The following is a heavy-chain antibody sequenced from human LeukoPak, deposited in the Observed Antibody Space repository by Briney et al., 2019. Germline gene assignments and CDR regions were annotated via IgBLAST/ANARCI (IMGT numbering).Heavy chain of an antibody. CDR2: MNPNSGNT. V-gene: IGHV1-8*03. CDR3: ARAGITIFGVASYYTDV. D-gene: IGHD3-3*01. Sequence: ASVKVSCKASGYTFTSYDINWVRQATGQGLEWMGWMNPNSGNTGYAQKFQGRVTITRNTSISTAYMELSSLRSEDTAVYYCARAGITIFGVASYYTDVWGKGTTVTVSS. J-gene: IGHJ6*03. CDR1: GYTFTSYD.